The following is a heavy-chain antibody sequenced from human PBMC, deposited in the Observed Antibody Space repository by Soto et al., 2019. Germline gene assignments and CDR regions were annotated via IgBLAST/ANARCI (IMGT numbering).Heavy chain of an antibody. CDR1: GGSISSGDYY. CDR3: ATTNYNGRGHDF. V-gene: IGHV4-30-4*01. J-gene: IGHJ4*02. D-gene: IGHD3-22*01. Sequence: QVQLQESGPGLVKPSQTLSLTCTVSGGSISSGDYYWSWIRQSPGKGLEWIGFIYYSGATYYNPALKNRLTMSVDTSKNQFSLKLSSVTAADSAVYHCATTNYNGRGHDFWGQGTLVTVSS. CDR2: IYYSGAT.